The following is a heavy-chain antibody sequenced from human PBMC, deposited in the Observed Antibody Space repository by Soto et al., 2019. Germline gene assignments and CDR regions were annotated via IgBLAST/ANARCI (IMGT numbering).Heavy chain of an antibody. D-gene: IGHD3-9*01. CDR1: GFSFRSYA. CDR3: AKDSDILTGYSEFDY. J-gene: IGHJ4*02. Sequence: GGSLRLSCAASGFSFRSYAMSWVRQAPGKGLEWVSAISGSGGSTYYADSVKGRFTISRDNSKNTLYLQMNSLRAEDTAVYYCAKDSDILTGYSEFDYWGQGTLVTVSS. CDR2: ISGSGGST. V-gene: IGHV3-23*01.